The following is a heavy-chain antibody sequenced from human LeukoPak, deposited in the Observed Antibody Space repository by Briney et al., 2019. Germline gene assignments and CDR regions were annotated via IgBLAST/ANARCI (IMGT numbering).Heavy chain of an antibody. CDR2: ISGSGGST. Sequence: GGSLRLXCAASGFTFSSYAMSWVRRAPGKGLEWVSAISGSGGSTYYADSVKGRFTISRDNSKHTLYLQMNSLRAEDTAVYYCAKDYYYDSSGYYWVYDYWGQGTLVTVSS. CDR1: GFTFSSYA. J-gene: IGHJ4*02. D-gene: IGHD3-22*01. V-gene: IGHV3-23*01. CDR3: AKDYYYDSSGYYWVYDY.